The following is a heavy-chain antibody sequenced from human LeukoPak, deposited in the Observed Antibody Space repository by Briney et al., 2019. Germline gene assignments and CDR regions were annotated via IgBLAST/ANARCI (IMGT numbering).Heavy chain of an antibody. V-gene: IGHV3-74*01. CDR3: ARIHRGSLVAIDY. CDR1: GFTFSTYW. J-gene: IGHJ4*02. D-gene: IGHD5-12*01. CDR2: INDDGRST. Sequence: PWGSLRLSCAASGFTFSTYWMHGVRQAPGKGLVWVSRINDDGRSTSYADSVKGRFAISRDNAKNTLYLQLNSLRVEDTAVYYCARIHRGSLVAIDYWGQGTLVTVSS.